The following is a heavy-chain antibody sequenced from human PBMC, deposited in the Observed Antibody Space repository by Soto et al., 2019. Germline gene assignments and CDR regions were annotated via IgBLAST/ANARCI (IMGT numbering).Heavy chain of an antibody. CDR1: GESISSGGYY. J-gene: IGHJ4*02. D-gene: IGHD6-6*01. CDR3: ARASSSSSAADY. Sequence: QVQLQESGPGLVKPSQTLSLTCNVSGESISSGGYYWSWIRHHPRKGLEWIGYIYDSEVAYYNPSLKSRVTISMATSKNHFAMRLSSVTDADTAVYYCARASSSSSAADYWGQGTLVTVSS. V-gene: IGHV4-31*03. CDR2: IYDSEVA.